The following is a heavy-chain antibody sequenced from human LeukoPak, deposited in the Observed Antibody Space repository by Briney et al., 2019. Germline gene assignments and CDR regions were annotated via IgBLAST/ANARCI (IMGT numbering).Heavy chain of an antibody. V-gene: IGHV3-74*03. Sequence: PGGSLRLSCAASGFTFSYYWMHWVRQAPGEGLVWVSRINDDGRTTTYADSVKGRITISRDNAKNTLYLQMSSLRVEDTAVYYCASLRIGTRYEVYFDYWGQGTLVTVSS. CDR3: ASLRIGTRYEVYFDY. CDR2: INDDGRTT. D-gene: IGHD6-13*01. CDR1: GFTFSYYW. J-gene: IGHJ4*02.